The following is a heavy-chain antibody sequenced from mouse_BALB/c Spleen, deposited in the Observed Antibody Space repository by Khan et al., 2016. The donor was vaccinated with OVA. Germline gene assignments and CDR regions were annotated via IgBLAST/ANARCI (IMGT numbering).Heavy chain of an antibody. Sequence: QVQLKQSGAELVKPGASVKLSCKTSGYTFTSYWIQWVKQRPGQGLGWIGQIFPGTGTTYYNENFKGKATLTIDTSATTAYMQLSSLTSEDSAVYFCERGYFGNYEFAYWGQGTLVTVSA. V-gene: IGHV1S132*01. J-gene: IGHJ3*01. CDR3: ERGYFGNYEFAY. CDR2: IFPGTGTT. D-gene: IGHD2-1*01. CDR1: GYTFTSYW.